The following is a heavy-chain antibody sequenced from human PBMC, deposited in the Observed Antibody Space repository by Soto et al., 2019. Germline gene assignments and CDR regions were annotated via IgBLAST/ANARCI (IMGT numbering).Heavy chain of an antibody. CDR2: IYYSGST. CDR3: ARGILGATTPFDY. Sequence: QVQLQESGPGLVKPSETLSLTCSVFGGSISGFYWSWVRQPPGKGLEWIGYIYYSGSTNYCPSLTSRATLSLDTSKNQLSVRLSSVTAADTAVDYCARGILGATTPFDYWGQGTLVTVSS. D-gene: IGHD1-26*01. J-gene: IGHJ4*02. V-gene: IGHV4-59*01. CDR1: GGSISGFY.